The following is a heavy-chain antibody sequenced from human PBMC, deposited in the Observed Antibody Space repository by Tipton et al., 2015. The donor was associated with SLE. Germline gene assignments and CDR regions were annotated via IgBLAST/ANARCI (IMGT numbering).Heavy chain of an antibody. CDR1: GFTFSSCT. J-gene: IGHJ3*02. V-gene: IGHV3-48*02. CDR2: IGGTTNTL. D-gene: IGHD3-16*01. Sequence: SLRLSCAASGFTFSSCTMNWVRQAPGKGLEWVSYIGGTTNTLRYVGSVKGRFTISRDNAKNSLYLQMNSLRDEDTAVYYCVRDWAYAFDIWGQGTMVTVSS. CDR3: VRDWAYAFDI.